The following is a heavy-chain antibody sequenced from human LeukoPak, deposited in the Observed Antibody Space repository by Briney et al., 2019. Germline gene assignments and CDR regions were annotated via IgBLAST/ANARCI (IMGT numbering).Heavy chain of an antibody. J-gene: IGHJ4*02. V-gene: IGHV3-30*04. CDR1: GFTFSSYA. Sequence: GGSLRLSCAASGFTFSSYAMHWVRQAPGKGLEWVAVISYDGSNKYYADSVKGRFTISRDNSKNTLYLQMNSLRAEDTAVYYCARDPYDSSGYIMYYFDYWGQGTLVTVSS. CDR2: ISYDGSNK. D-gene: IGHD3-22*01. CDR3: ARDPYDSSGYIMYYFDY.